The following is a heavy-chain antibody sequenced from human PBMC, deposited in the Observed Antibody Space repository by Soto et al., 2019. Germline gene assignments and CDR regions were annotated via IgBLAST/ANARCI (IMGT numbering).Heavy chain of an antibody. Sequence: QVQLQQCGAGLLKPSETLSLTCAVYGGSFSGYYWSGIRQPPGKGLEWIGEINHSGSTNYNPSLKGRVTLSVDTSKNQFSLKLSSVNAADTAVYYCARVGGWGYYFDYWGQGTLVTVSS. CDR2: INHSGST. D-gene: IGHD6-19*01. V-gene: IGHV4-34*01. CDR1: GGSFSGYY. CDR3: ARVGGWGYYFDY. J-gene: IGHJ4*02.